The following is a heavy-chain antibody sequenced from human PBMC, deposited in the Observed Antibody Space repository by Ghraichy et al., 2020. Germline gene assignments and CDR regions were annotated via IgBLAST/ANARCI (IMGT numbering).Heavy chain of an antibody. J-gene: IGHJ6*02. CDR3: AKDSLRGVGAAFGMDV. CDR1: GFTFSSYA. D-gene: IGHD3-10*01. CDR2: ISGSGGST. Sequence: GGSLRLSCAASGFTFSSYAMSWVRQAPGKGLEWVSAISGSGGSTYYADSVKGRFTISRDNSKNTLYLQMNSLRAEDTAVYYCAKDSLRGVGAAFGMDVWGQGTTVTVSS. V-gene: IGHV3-23*01.